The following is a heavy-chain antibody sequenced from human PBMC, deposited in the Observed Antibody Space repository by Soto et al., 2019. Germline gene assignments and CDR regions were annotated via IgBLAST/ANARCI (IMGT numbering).Heavy chain of an antibody. D-gene: IGHD3-10*01. CDR2: IDPGDSDT. V-gene: IGHV5-10-1*04. Sequence: LGESLKISCKGSGYSFTSYWITWVRQMPGKGLEWMGRIDPGDSDTSYSPSFQGQVTISADKSISTAYLQWSSLKASDTAMYYCAGGGVRGVITRTRDYYGMDVWGQGTTVTVSS. CDR3: AGGGVRGVITRTRDYYGMDV. J-gene: IGHJ6*02. CDR1: GYSFTSYW.